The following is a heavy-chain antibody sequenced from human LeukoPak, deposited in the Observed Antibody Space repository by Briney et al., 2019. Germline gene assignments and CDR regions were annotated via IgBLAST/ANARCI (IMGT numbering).Heavy chain of an antibody. D-gene: IGHD6-13*01. CDR1: GGSSSGYY. CDR3: ARAINIAAPGPGY. V-gene: IGHV4-34*01. J-gene: IGHJ4*02. Sequence: PSETLSLTCAVYGGSSSGYYWSWIRQPPGQGLEWIGEINHSGSTNYNPSLKSRVTISVDTSKNQFSLEPSSVTAADTAVYYCARAINIAAPGPGYWGQGTLVTVSS. CDR2: INHSGST.